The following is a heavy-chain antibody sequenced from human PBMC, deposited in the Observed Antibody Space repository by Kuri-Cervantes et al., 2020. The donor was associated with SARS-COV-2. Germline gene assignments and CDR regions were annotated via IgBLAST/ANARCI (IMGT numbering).Heavy chain of an antibody. V-gene: IGHV4-59*12. CDR3: ARGSSSSPFRHYYYYGMDV. CDR1: GGSISSYY. Sequence: SETLSLTCTVSGGSISSYYWSWIRQPPGKGLEWIGYIYYSGSTNYNPSLKSRVTISVDTSKNQFSLKLSSVTAADTAVYYCARGSSSSPFRHYYYYGMDVWGQGTTVTVSS. J-gene: IGHJ6*02. CDR2: IYYSGST. D-gene: IGHD6-6*01.